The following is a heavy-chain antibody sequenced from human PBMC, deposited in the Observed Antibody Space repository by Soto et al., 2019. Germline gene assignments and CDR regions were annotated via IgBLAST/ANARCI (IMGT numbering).Heavy chain of an antibody. CDR1: GDSIFGSSYF. J-gene: IGHJ4*02. D-gene: IGHD3-3*01. CDR2: INYSGNI. V-gene: IGHV4-39*02. Sequence: SETLSLTCTVSGDSIFGSSYFWAWFRQPPGKGLEWIGSINYSGNIYYNPSLTGRMTISVDTSKNHFSLVLSSVTASDTAVYFCGRKVFANFGENYFDNWGQGTLVTVSS. CDR3: GRKVFANFGENYFDN.